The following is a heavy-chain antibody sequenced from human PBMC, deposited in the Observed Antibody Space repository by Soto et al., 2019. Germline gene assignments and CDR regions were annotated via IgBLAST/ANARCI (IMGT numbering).Heavy chain of an antibody. CDR1: GYTFTSYD. V-gene: IGHV1-8*01. CDR2: MNPNSGNT. CDR3: ARYLVVPSCHYYYYMDV. D-gene: IGHD2-2*01. J-gene: IGHJ6*03. Sequence: GASVKVSCKASGYTFTSYDINWVRQATGQGLEWMGWMNPNSGNTGYAQKFQGRVTMTRNTSISTAYMELSSLRSEDTAVYYCARYLVVPSCHYYYYMDVWGKGTTVTVSS.